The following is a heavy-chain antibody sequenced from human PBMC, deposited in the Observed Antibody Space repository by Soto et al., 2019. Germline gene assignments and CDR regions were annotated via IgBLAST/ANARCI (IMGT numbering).Heavy chain of an antibody. CDR3: ARERYYDSSGYFADAFDI. D-gene: IGHD3-22*01. V-gene: IGHV3-30-3*01. CDR2: ISYDGSNK. CDR1: GFTFSSYA. J-gene: IGHJ3*02. Sequence: PGGSLRLSCAASGFTFSSYAMHWVRQAPGKGLEWVAVISYDGSNKYYADSVKGRFTISRDNSKNTLYLQMNSLRAEDTAVYYCARERYYDSSGYFADAFDIWGQGTTVTVSS.